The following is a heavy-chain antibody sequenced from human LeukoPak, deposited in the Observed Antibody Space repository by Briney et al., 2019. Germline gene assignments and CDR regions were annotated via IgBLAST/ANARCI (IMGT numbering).Heavy chain of an antibody. V-gene: IGHV4-39*01. CDR3: ARRVYCSSTSCYDVYYYYGMDV. Sequence: SETLSLTCTVSGGSISSSSYYWGWIRQPPGKGLEWIGSIYYSRSTYYNPSLKSRVTISVDTSKNQFSLKLSSVTAADTAVYYCARRVYCSSTSCYDVYYYYGMDVWGQGTTVTVSS. CDR2: IYYSRST. D-gene: IGHD2-2*01. J-gene: IGHJ6*02. CDR1: GGSISSSSYY.